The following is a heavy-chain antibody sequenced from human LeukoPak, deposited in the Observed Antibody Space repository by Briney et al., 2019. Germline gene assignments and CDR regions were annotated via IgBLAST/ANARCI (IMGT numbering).Heavy chain of an antibody. V-gene: IGHV3-23*01. CDR2: ISGSGVTT. J-gene: IGHJ1*01. D-gene: IGHD1-26*01. Sequence: PGGSLRLSCAASGFAFSSYAMSWVRQAPGKGLEWVSAISGSGVTTHYAGSVKGRSSISRDNSKNTLYLQMNSLRAEDTALYYCAKKVVVGATSPYSDFQDWGQGTLVTVSS. CDR1: GFAFSSYA. CDR3: AKKVVVGATSPYSDFQD.